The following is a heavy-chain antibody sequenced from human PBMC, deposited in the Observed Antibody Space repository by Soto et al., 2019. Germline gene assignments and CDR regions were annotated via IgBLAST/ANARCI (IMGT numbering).Heavy chain of an antibody. D-gene: IGHD4-17*01. J-gene: IGHJ4*02. V-gene: IGHV4-39*01. Sequence: SETLSLTCTVSGGSISSSSYYWGWIRQPPGKGLEWIGSIYYSGSTYYNPSLKSRVTISVDTSKNQFSLKLSSVTAADTAVYYCARPPYGDYYFDYWGRGTLVTVSS. CDR1: GGSISSSSYY. CDR3: ARPPYGDYYFDY. CDR2: IYYSGST.